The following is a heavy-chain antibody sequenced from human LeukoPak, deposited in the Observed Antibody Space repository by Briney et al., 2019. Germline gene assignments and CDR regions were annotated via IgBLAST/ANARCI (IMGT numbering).Heavy chain of an antibody. Sequence: GGSLRLSCVASGFIFSDYDMSWVRQAPGEGLEWVSAIGAGGDNTYYADSVKGRFTISRDNSKNTLFLQMNSLRVEDTALYYCARKLLEKTTTTRGQGILVTVSS. D-gene: IGHD5-24*01. CDR3: ARKLLEKTTTT. CDR1: GFIFSDYD. CDR2: IGAGGDNT. J-gene: IGHJ4*02. V-gene: IGHV3-23*01.